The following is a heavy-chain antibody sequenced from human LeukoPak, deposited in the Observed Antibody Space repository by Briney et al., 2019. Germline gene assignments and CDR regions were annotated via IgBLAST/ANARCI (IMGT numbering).Heavy chain of an antibody. D-gene: IGHD3-10*01. Sequence: PSETLSLTCTVSGGSISSYYWSWIRQPPGKGLEWIGYIYYSGSTNYNPSLKSRVTISVDTSKNQFSLKLSSVTAADTAVYYCARAYYYGSGSYYNAVYFQHWGQGTLVTVSS. CDR3: ARAYYYGSGSYYNAVYFQH. J-gene: IGHJ1*01. CDR1: GGSISSYY. CDR2: IYYSGST. V-gene: IGHV4-59*01.